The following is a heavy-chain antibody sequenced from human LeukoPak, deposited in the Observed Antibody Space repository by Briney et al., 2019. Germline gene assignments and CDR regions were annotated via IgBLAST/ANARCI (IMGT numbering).Heavy chain of an antibody. CDR1: GFTFSSYA. Sequence: PGGSLRLSCAASGFTFSSYAMSWVRQAPGKGLEWVSAISGSGGSTYYADFVKGRFTISRDNPKNTLYLQMNSLRAEDTAVYYCAKDVVQILTGYYLFDYWGQGTLVTVSS. CDR3: AKDVVQILTGYYLFDY. V-gene: IGHV3-23*01. J-gene: IGHJ4*02. D-gene: IGHD3-9*01. CDR2: ISGSGGST.